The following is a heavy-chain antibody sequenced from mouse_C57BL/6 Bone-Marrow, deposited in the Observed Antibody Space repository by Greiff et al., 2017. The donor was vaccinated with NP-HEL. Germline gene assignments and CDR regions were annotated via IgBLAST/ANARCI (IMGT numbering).Heavy chain of an antibody. Sequence: QVQLKESGPGLVQPSQSLSITCTVSGFSLTSYGVHWVRQSPGKGLEWLGVIWSGGSTDYNAAFISRLSISKDNSKSQVFFKMNSLQADDTAIYYCARGRDYGSRSWFAYWGQGTLVTVSA. CDR2: IWSGGST. V-gene: IGHV2-2*01. CDR3: ARGRDYGSRSWFAY. J-gene: IGHJ3*01. CDR1: GFSLTSYG. D-gene: IGHD1-1*01.